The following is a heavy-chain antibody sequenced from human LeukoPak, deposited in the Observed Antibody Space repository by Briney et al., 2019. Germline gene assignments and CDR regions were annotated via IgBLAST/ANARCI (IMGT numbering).Heavy chain of an antibody. D-gene: IGHD1-1*01. V-gene: IGHV3-7*01. CDR3: AREGTTEFDS. J-gene: IGHJ4*02. CDR2: IKQDGSEQ. Sequence: PGGPLRLSCEASGFTFTNYWMGGVRQAPGRGLRWVGNIKQDGSEQYYLGSVKGRFTISRDNAENSLYLQLNSLRAEDTALYYCAREGTTEFDSWGQGILVTVSS. CDR1: GFTFTNYW.